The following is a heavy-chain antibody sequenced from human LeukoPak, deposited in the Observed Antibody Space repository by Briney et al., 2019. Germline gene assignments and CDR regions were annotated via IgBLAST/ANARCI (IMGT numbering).Heavy chain of an antibody. D-gene: IGHD6-19*01. CDR1: GFSFGTYR. Sequence: KTGGSLRLSCAASGFSFGTYRMNWVRQAPGKGLEWVSSISDASRNIYYADSVKGGFTVSRDNAKSSLYLQMNSLRAEDTAVYYCARRQSSGWYQYYYYYGMDVWGQGTTVTVSS. V-gene: IGHV3-21*01. CDR3: ARRQSSGWYQYYYYYGMDV. J-gene: IGHJ6*02. CDR2: ISDASRNI.